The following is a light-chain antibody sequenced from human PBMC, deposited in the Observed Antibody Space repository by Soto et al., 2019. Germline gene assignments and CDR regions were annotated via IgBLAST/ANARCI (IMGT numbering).Light chain of an antibody. CDR3: QQRANWPLT. CDR1: QSVSRY. CDR2: DAS. Sequence: EIVLTQSPATLSLSPGEGATLSCRASQSVSRYVAWYQQRPGQAPRLLIYDASNRAAGIPARFSGSGSGTDFTLTISSLEPEDFAVYYCQQRANWPLTFGQGTRVEIK. V-gene: IGKV3-11*01. J-gene: IGKJ1*01.